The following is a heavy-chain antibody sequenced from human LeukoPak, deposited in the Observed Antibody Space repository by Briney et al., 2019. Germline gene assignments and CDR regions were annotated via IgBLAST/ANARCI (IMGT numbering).Heavy chain of an antibody. CDR3: ARDFNERIGFFDY. CDR2: ISAYTGNT. D-gene: IGHD2-15*01. J-gene: IGHJ4*02. Sequence: ASVKVSCKSSGYTFTSYGFSWVRQAPGQGLEWMGWISAYTGNTNYAQKLQGRVTMTTDTSPSTAYMELRSLRSDDTAVYYCARDFNERIGFFDYWGQGTLVTVSS. CDR1: GYTFTSYG. V-gene: IGHV1-18*01.